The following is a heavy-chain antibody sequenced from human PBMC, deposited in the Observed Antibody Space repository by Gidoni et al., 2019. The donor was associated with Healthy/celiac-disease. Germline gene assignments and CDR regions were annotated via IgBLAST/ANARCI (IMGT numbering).Heavy chain of an antibody. CDR1: GSPFRSDV. Sequence: QVQLVESGGGVVQPGRSLRLSFAASGSPFRSDVMQWVRQATGKGLAWVAVIWYDGSNKYYADTVKGRFTISRDNSKNTLYLQMKSLRAEDTAVYYCAREVPYCSSTSCYGYYYYYMDVWGKGTTVTVSS. V-gene: IGHV3-33*01. CDR3: AREVPYCSSTSCYGYYYYYMDV. D-gene: IGHD2-2*01. J-gene: IGHJ6*03. CDR2: IWYDGSNK.